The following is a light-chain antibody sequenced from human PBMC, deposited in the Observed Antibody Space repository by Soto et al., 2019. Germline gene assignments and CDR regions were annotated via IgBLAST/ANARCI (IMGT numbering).Light chain of an antibody. J-gene: IGKJ5*01. CDR2: DAS. Sequence: EIVLTQSPATLSLSPGERATLSCRASQSVSSYLAWYQQKPCQAPRLLISDASIRAPGISVRFSGSGSGTDFTLTITSLLPEDFATYYCLQDFKSPITFGQGTRLEIK. V-gene: IGKV3-11*01. CDR1: QSVSSY. CDR3: LQDFKSPIT.